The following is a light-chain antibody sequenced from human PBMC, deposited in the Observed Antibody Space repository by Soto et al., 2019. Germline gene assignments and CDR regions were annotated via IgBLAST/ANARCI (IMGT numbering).Light chain of an antibody. V-gene: IGKV1D-13*01. Sequence: GYRVTISDLARQAISSALAWYQQKPGKPPKLLIYDASTLQSGVPSRFSGTASGTDFTLTINSLQPEDFATYYCQQFNNWPVTFGPGTKVDIK. CDR2: DAS. CDR3: QQFNNWPVT. CDR1: QAISSA. J-gene: IGKJ3*01.